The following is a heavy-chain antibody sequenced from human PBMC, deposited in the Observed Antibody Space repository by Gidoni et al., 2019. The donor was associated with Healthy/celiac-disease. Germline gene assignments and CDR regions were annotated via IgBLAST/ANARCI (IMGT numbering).Heavy chain of an antibody. CDR3: ARQSGFGEFVDY. CDR2: IYYSGST. Sequence: QLQLQESGPGLVKPSETLSLTCTVSGGSISSSSYYWGWIRQPPGKGLEWIGSIYYSGSTYYNPSLKSRVTISVDTSKNQFSLKLSSVTAADTAVYYCARQSGFGEFVDYWGQGTLVTVSS. CDR1: GGSISSSSYY. V-gene: IGHV4-39*01. D-gene: IGHD3-10*01. J-gene: IGHJ4*02.